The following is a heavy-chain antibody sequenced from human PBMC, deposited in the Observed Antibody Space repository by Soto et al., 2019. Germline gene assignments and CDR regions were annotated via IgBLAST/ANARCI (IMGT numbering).Heavy chain of an antibody. V-gene: IGHV2-26*01. J-gene: IGHJ4*02. CDR1: GFSLSNARMG. D-gene: IGHD3-10*01. Sequence: QVTLKESGPVLVKSTETLTLTCTVSGFSLSNARMGVSWIRQPPGKALEWLTYIFSNDEKSYRTSLKSRLTISKDISKSQVVLTMTNMDPVGSATYYCARIGSLVRGVIFDYWGQGALVTVSS. CDR3: ARIGSLVRGVIFDY. CDR2: IFSNDEK.